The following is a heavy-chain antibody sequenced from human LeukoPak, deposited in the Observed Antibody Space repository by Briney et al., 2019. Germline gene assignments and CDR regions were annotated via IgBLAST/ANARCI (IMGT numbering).Heavy chain of an antibody. CDR3: ASSDSYGGDAFDI. CDR2: TYYRSKWYN. J-gene: IGHJ3*02. CDR1: GDSVSSNSAA. D-gene: IGHD5-18*01. Sequence: SQTLSLTCAISGDSVSSNSAAWNWIRQSLSRGLEWLGRTYYRSKWYNGYALSVKSRITINADTSKNQFSLQLNSVTPEDTAVYYCASSDSYGGDAFDIWGQGTMVTVSS. V-gene: IGHV6-1*01.